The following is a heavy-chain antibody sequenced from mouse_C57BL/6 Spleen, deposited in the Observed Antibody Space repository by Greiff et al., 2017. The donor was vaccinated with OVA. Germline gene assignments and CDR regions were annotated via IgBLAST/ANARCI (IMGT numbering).Heavy chain of an antibody. J-gene: IGHJ3*01. CDR2: IYPGSGST. Sequence: QVQLQQSGAELVKPGASVKMSCKASGYTFTSYWITWVKQRPGQGLEWIGDIYPGSGSTNYNEKFKSKATLTVDTSSSTAYMQLSSLTSEDSAVYYCARRGVGLLPLAYWGQGTLVTVSA. V-gene: IGHV1-55*01. D-gene: IGHD2-3*01. CDR1: GYTFTSYW. CDR3: ARRGVGLLPLAY.